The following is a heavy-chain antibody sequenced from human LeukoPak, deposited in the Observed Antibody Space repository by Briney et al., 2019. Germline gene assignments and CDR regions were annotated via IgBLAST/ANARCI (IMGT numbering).Heavy chain of an antibody. CDR3: ARGQRVYAFVFDAFDI. CDR2: IWYDGSNK. V-gene: IGHV3-33*01. Sequence: GGSLRLSCAASGFTFSSYGMHWVRQAPGKGLEWVAVIWYDGSNKYYADSVKGRFTISRDNSKNTLYLQMNSLRAEDTAVYYCARGQRVYAFVFDAFDIWGQGTMVTVSS. J-gene: IGHJ3*02. CDR1: GFTFSSYG. D-gene: IGHD2-8*01.